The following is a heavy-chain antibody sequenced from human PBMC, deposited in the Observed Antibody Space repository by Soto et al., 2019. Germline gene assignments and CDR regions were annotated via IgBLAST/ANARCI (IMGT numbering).Heavy chain of an antibody. CDR3: ARVPSNYDILTGYYYYDYMES. D-gene: IGHD3-9*01. CDR1: GGSISSYY. J-gene: IGHJ6*03. Sequence: QVQLQESGPGLVKPSETLSLTCTVSGGSISSYYWSWIRQPPGKGLEWIGYIYYSGSTNYNPSLKSRVTISVDTSKNQFPLKLSSVTAADTAVYYCARVPSNYDILTGYYYYDYMESGAKGTRSPST. V-gene: IGHV4-59*01. CDR2: IYYSGST.